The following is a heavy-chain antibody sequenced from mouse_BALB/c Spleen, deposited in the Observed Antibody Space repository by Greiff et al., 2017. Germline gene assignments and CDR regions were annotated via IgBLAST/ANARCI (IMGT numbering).Heavy chain of an antibody. J-gene: IGHJ3*01. CDR3: ARRGYGNYEGFAY. CDR2: FYPGDGDT. D-gene: IGHD2-10*02. CDR1: GYAFSSYW. V-gene: IGHV1-80*01. Sequence: QVQLQQSGAELVRPGSSVKISCKASGYAFSSYWMNWVKQRPGQGLEWIGQFYPGDGDTNYNGKFKGKATLTADKSSSTAYMQLSSLTSEDSAVYFCARRGYGNYEGFAYWGQGTLVTVSA.